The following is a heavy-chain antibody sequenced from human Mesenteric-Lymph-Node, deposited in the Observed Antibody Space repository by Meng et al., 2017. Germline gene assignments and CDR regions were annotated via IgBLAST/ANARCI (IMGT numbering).Heavy chain of an antibody. Sequence: QGQMRKSGHARVYPSRPLSLSCAVSGVSISRSDWWTWVRQPPGKGLGWIGEIDPIGSTKYNPSLKSRVTISMDRSTNQFFLDLTSVNAADTAVYYCARERVRERGLLDYWGLGTLVTVSS. J-gene: IGHJ4*02. D-gene: IGHD1-1*01. CDR3: ARERVRERGLLDY. CDR2: IDPIGST. V-gene: IGHV4-4*02. CDR1: GVSISRSDW.